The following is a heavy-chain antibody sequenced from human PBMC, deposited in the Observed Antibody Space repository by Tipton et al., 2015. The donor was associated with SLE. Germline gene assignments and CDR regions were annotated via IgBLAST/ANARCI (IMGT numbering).Heavy chain of an antibody. CDR1: GGSISRGGYY. CDR2: IYYSGST. V-gene: IGHV4-31*03. Sequence: TLSLTCTVSGGSISRGGYYWSWIRQHPGKGLEWIGYIYYSGSTYYNTYLTSRVTISVDTSKNQFSLKLSSVTAADTAVYYCARRGSSSPLDNWFDPWGQGTLVTVSS. D-gene: IGHD6-6*01. J-gene: IGHJ5*02. CDR3: ARRGSSSPLDNWFDP.